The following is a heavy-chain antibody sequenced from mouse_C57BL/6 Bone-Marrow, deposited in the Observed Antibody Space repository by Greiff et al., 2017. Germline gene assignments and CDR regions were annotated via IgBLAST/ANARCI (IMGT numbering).Heavy chain of an antibody. CDR2: IHPNSGST. D-gene: IGHD3-2*02. CDR3: ARHRRLRVYWYVDV. CDR1: GYTFTSYW. J-gene: IGHJ1*03. V-gene: IGHV1-64*01. Sequence: QVQLQQPGAELVKPGASVKLSCKASGYTFTSYWMHWVKQRPGQGLEWIGMIHPNSGSTNYNEKFKSKAPLTVDKSASTAYMQLSSLTSGDSAVYYCARHRRLRVYWYVDVWGTGTAVTVSS.